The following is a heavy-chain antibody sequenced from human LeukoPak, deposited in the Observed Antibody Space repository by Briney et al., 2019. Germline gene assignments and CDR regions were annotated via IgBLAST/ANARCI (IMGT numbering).Heavy chain of an antibody. CDR3: ARVGSGSYGPYYYYMDV. Sequence: GGSLRLSCAASGFTFSSYWMHWVRHAPGKGLVWVSRINTDGSSTSYADSVKGRFTISRDNAKNTLYLQMNSLRAEDTAVYYCARVGSGSYGPYYYYMDVWGKGTTVTVSS. CDR2: INTDGSST. CDR1: GFTFSSYW. V-gene: IGHV3-74*01. J-gene: IGHJ6*03. D-gene: IGHD1-26*01.